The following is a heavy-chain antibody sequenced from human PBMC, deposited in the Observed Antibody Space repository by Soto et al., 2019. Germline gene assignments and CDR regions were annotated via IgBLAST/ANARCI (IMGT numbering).Heavy chain of an antibody. D-gene: IGHD1-26*01. Sequence: QVQLQESGPGLVKPSETLSLTCTVSGGSISRYFWSWIRQPPGKGLEWIGYIYYSGSTNYNPSLKSRVTISVDTSKNQFSLKLSSVTAADTAVYYCARQWERYYYYGMDVWGQGTTVTVSS. J-gene: IGHJ6*02. CDR1: GGSISRYF. V-gene: IGHV4-59*01. CDR3: ARQWERYYYYGMDV. CDR2: IYYSGST.